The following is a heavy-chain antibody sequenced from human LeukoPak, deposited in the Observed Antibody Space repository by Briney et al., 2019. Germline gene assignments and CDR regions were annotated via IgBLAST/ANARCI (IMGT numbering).Heavy chain of an antibody. V-gene: IGHV4-34*12. Sequence: AETLSLTCAVYGGSFSGYYWSWIRQLPGKGLEWIGEIFHSGSTHYNPSLKSRVTISVDKSKNQFSLKLTSVSAADTAVYYCAKRGSSEPFFDYWGQGALVIVSS. CDR2: IFHSGST. J-gene: IGHJ4*02. CDR1: GGSFSGYY. D-gene: IGHD6-6*01. CDR3: AKRGSSEPFFDY.